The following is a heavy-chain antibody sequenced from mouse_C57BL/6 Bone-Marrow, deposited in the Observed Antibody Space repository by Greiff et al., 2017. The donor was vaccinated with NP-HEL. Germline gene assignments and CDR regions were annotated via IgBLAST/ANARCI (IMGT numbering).Heavy chain of an antibody. J-gene: IGHJ1*03. D-gene: IGHD2-4*01. CDR1: GYAFSSSW. CDR2: IYPGDGDT. V-gene: IGHV1-82*01. CDR3: ATPYDYDAWYSYFDV. Sequence: VQLQQSGPELVKPGASVKISCKASGYAFSSSWMNWVKQRPGKGLEWIGRIYPGDGDTTYNGKFKGKATLTADKSASTAYMHPSSLTSEDSAVYFCATPYDYDAWYSYFDVWGTGTTVTVSS.